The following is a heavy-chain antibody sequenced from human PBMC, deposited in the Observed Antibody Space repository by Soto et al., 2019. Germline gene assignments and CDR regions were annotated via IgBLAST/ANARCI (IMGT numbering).Heavy chain of an antibody. CDR1: GFTVSNNY. D-gene: IGHD3-16*01. J-gene: IGHJ4*02. Sequence: EEQLVESGGDLVQPGGSLRLFCAASGFTVSNNYMSWVRQAPGKGLEWVSLIYSGGSTYYADSVKGRFTISRDSSKNTLYLQMNSLRAEDTAMYYCAAYSHKGYWGQGTLVTVSS. V-gene: IGHV3-66*01. CDR2: IYSGGST. CDR3: AAYSHKGY.